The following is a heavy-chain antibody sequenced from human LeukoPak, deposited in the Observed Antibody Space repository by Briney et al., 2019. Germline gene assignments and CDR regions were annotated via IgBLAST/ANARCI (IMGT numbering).Heavy chain of an antibody. CDR2: IYPGDSDT. CDR3: ARRYTTSEIFDY. CDR1: GSGFPNYW. J-gene: IGHJ4*02. V-gene: IGHV5-51*01. D-gene: IGHD6-13*01. Sequence: GQSLHISSQGSGSGFPNYWIGWVRPMPGKGLEWLGSIYPGDSDTRYSPSFQGQVTILADKSISTAYLQWSSLKASDTAMYYCARRYTTSEIFDYWGQGTLVTVSS.